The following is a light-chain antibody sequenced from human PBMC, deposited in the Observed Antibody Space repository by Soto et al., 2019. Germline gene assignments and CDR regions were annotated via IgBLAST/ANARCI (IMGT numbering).Light chain of an antibody. CDR1: QNINGT. Sequence: EIVMTQSPATLSVSPGERATLSCRASQNINGTLAWYLQKPGQAPRLLIYGAASRATDIPARFRGSGSGTEFTLTISSLQSEDFGIYFCQHYDNWPPGSFGPGTKVEI. CDR3: QHYDNWPPGS. CDR2: GAA. V-gene: IGKV3-15*01. J-gene: IGKJ1*01.